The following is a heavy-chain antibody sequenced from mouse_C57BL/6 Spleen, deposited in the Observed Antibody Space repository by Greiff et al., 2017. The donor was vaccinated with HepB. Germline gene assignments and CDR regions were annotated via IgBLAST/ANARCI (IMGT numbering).Heavy chain of an antibody. J-gene: IGHJ1*03. CDR2: INPNNGGT. D-gene: IGHD2-4*01. V-gene: IGHV1-22*01. CDR1: GYTFTDYN. Sequence: VQLQQSGPELVKPGASVKMSCKASGYTFTDYNMHWVKQSHGKSLEWIGYINPNNGGTSYNQKFKGKATLTVNTASSTAYMELRSLTSEDSAVDYCARKVFYYDYDEGYFDVWGTGTTVTVSS. CDR3: ARKVFYYDYDEGYFDV.